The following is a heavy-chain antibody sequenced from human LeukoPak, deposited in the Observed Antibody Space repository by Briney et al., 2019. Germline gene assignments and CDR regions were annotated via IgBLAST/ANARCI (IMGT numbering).Heavy chain of an antibody. Sequence: PSETLSLTCTVSGGSFSSGSYYWGWIRQPPGTGLEWIGYIYYSGSTNYNPSLKSRVTISVNTSKNQFSLKLSSVTAADTAVYYCARDLGPPTAMVDYWGQGTLVTVSS. D-gene: IGHD5-18*01. J-gene: IGHJ4*02. CDR1: GGSFSSGSYY. V-gene: IGHV4-61*01. CDR3: ARDLGPPTAMVDY. CDR2: IYYSGST.